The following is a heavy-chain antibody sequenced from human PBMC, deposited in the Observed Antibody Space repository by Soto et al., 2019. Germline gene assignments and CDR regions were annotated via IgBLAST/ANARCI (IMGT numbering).Heavy chain of an antibody. Sequence: LRLSCAASGLTFSNAWMSWVRQAPGKGLEWVGRFKSKGDGGAADYPAPVKGRFSISRDESKNTVYLQMNSLNTEDTAVYFCTTEMRHTSSWYGAFDIWGQGTTVTVSS. CDR2: FKSKGDGGAA. D-gene: IGHD6-19*01. J-gene: IGHJ3*02. CDR3: TTEMRHTSSWYGAFDI. V-gene: IGHV3-15*01. CDR1: GLTFSNAW.